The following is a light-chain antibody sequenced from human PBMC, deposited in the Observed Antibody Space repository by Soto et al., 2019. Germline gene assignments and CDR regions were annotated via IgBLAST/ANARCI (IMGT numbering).Light chain of an antibody. V-gene: IGKV1-5*02. Sequence: DIQMTHSPSTLSASVGDRVTIICRASQSISSWLAWYQQKPGKAPKLLIYDASSLESGVPSRFSGSGSGTEFTLTINSLQPEDFATYYCQQLNRWTFGQGTKVDIK. CDR1: QSISSW. CDR3: QQLNRWT. CDR2: DAS. J-gene: IGKJ1*01.